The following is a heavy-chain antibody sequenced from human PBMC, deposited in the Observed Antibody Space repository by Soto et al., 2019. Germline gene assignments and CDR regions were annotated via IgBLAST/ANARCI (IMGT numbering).Heavy chain of an antibody. Sequence: SXTLSLTCTVSGGSMSGYYWSWIRQPPVKGLEWIGYIYYSGTTSYNPSLNSRVTISVDTAKNQFSLRLSSVTAADTAVYYCTGAYYDISGYSLDPWGQGTSVTVSS. CDR2: IYYSGTT. CDR1: GGSMSGYY. D-gene: IGHD3-22*01. V-gene: IGHV4-59*01. J-gene: IGHJ5*02. CDR3: TGAYYDISGYSLDP.